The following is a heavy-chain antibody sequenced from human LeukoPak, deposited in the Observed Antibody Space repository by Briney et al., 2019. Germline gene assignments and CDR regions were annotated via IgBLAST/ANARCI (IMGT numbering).Heavy chain of an antibody. CDR1: GGSISSSSYY. Sequence: SETLSLTCTVSGGSISSSSYYWGWIRQRPGKGLEWIGYIYYSGSTYYNPSLKSRVTISLDTSKNQFSLKLTSVTAADTAVYYCARDRWFDPWGQGTLVTVSS. J-gene: IGHJ5*02. V-gene: IGHV4-31*03. CDR3: ARDRWFDP. CDR2: IYYSGST.